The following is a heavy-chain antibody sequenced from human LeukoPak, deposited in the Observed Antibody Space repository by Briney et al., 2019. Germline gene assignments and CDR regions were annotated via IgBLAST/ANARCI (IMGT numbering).Heavy chain of an antibody. CDR3: ASPRRGYDYVWGSLGY. J-gene: IGHJ4*02. V-gene: IGHV3-53*01. Sequence: SGGSLRLSCAASGFTFSDYYMSWIRQAPGKGLEWVSVIYSGGSTYYADSVKGRFTISRDNSKNTLYLQMNSLRAEDTAVYYCASPRRGYDYVWGSLGYWGQGTLVTVSS. D-gene: IGHD3-16*01. CDR1: GFTFSDYY. CDR2: IYSGGST.